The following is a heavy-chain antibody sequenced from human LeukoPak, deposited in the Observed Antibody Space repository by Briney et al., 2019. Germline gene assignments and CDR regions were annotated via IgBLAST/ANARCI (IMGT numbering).Heavy chain of an antibody. D-gene: IGHD6-25*01. CDR3: ARRGRNSSGWQDYL. CDR1: GYSISSGYY. CDR2: IYHSGST. V-gene: IGHV4-38-2*01. Sequence: PSETLSLTCAVSGYSISSGYYWGWIRQPPGKGLEWIGSIYHSGSTYYNPSLKSRVTISIDTAKNQFSLELTSVTVADTAVYYCARRGRNSSGWQDYLWGQGTLVTVSS. J-gene: IGHJ4*02.